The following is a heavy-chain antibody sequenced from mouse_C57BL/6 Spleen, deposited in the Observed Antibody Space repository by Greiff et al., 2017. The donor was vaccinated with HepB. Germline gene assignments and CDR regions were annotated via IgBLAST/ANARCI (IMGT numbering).Heavy chain of an antibody. CDR3: AREGYSNYRFDY. J-gene: IGHJ2*01. CDR1: GYAFSSSW. D-gene: IGHD2-5*01. Sequence: QVQLKESGPELVKPGASVKISCKASGYAFSSSWMNWVKQRPGKGLEWIGRIYPGDGDTNYNGKFKGKATLTADKSSSTAYMQLSSLTSEDSAVYFCAREGYSNYRFDYWGQGTTLTVSS. V-gene: IGHV1-82*01. CDR2: IYPGDGDT.